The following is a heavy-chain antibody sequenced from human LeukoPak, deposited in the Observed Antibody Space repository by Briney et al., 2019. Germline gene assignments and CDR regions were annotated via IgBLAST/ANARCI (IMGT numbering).Heavy chain of an antibody. V-gene: IGHV1-69*05. CDR1: GGTFSSYA. D-gene: IGHD6-13*01. CDR2: IIPIFGTA. CDR3: ASSIASAGYYYYYYMDV. Sequence: SVKVSCKASGGTFSSYAISWVRQAPGQGLEWMGVIIPIFGTANHAQKFQGRVTITTDESTSTAYMELRSLRSEDTAVYYCASSIASAGYYYYYYMDVWGKGTTVTVSS. J-gene: IGHJ6*03.